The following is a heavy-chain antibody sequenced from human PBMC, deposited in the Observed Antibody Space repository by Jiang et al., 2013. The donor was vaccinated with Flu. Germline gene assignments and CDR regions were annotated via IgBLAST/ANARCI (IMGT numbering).Heavy chain of an antibody. CDR1: GFTFSGYD. V-gene: IGHV3-30-3*01. CDR2: IAYDGGNK. D-gene: IGHD1/OR15-1a*01. Sequence: VQLLESGGGVVQPGRSLRLSCAASGFTFSGYDMNWVRQAPGKGLEWVAIIAYDGGNKYYADSVKGRFTISRDNSNNTVYLQMNSLRAEDTAVYYCARNNWIDYWGQGTLVTVSS. CDR3: ARNNWIDY. J-gene: IGHJ4*02.